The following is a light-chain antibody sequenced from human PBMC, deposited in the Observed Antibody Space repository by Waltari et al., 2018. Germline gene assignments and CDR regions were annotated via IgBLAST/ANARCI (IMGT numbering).Light chain of an antibody. CDR1: QSVSSSY. V-gene: IGKV3-20*01. CDR3: QQYGSSPPLT. Sequence: EVVLTQSPGTLSLSPGERATLSCRASQSVSSSYLAWYQQKPGQAPRLLIYGASYRATGIPDRFSGSGSGTDFTLTISRLEPEDFAVYYCQQYGSSPPLTFGQGTRLEIK. CDR2: GAS. J-gene: IGKJ5*01.